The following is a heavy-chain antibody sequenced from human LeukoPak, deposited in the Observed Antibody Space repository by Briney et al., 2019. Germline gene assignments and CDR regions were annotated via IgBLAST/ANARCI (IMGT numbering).Heavy chain of an antibody. J-gene: IGHJ4*02. D-gene: IGHD5-18*01. CDR2: INHSGST. Sequence: PSETLSLTCAVYGGSFSGYYWSWIRQPPGKGLEWIGEINHSGSTNYNPSLKSRVTISVDTSKNQFSLKLSSVTAADTAVYYCARSPFLRYSYHFDYWGQGTLVTVSS. CDR1: GGSFSGYY. CDR3: ARSPFLRYSYHFDY. V-gene: IGHV4-34*01.